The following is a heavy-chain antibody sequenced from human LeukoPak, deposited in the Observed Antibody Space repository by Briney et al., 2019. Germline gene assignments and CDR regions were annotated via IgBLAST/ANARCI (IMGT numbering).Heavy chain of an antibody. CDR2: ISGSGDST. J-gene: IGHJ4*02. CDR3: ARESIWFGDRGAYY. CDR1: GFTFSNYA. V-gene: IGHV3-23*01. D-gene: IGHD3-10*01. Sequence: PGGSLRLSCAASGFTFSNYAMSWVRQAPGKGLEWVSTISGSGDSTYYADSVKGRFTISRDNSKNTLYLQMNSLRAEDTAVYYCARESIWFGDRGAYYWGQGTLVTVSS.